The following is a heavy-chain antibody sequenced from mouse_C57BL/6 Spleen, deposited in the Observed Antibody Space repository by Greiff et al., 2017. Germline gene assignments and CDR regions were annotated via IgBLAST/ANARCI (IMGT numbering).Heavy chain of an antibody. CDR1: GYTFTSYW. D-gene: IGHD4-1*01. V-gene: IGHV1-50*01. Sequence: QVQLQQPGAELVKPGASVKLSCKASGYTFTSYWMQWVKQRPGQGLEWIGEIDPSDSYTNYNQKFKGKATLTVDTSSSTAYMQLSSLTSEDSAVYYCARENWSDYWGQGTTLTVSS. CDR3: ARENWSDY. J-gene: IGHJ2*01. CDR2: IDPSDSYT.